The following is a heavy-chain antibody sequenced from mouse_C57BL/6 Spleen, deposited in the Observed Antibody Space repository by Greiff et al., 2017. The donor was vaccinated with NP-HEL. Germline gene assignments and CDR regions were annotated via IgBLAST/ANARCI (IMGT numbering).Heavy chain of an antibody. J-gene: IGHJ2*01. CDR3: ARSGYYGSSYLGY. CDR1: GYTFTDYY. Sequence: EVQLQQSGPVLVKPGASVKMSCKASGYTFTDYYMNWVKQSHGKSLEWIGVINPYNGGTSYNQKFKGKATLTVDKSSSTAYMELNSLTSEDSAVYYCARSGYYGSSYLGYWGQGTTLTVSS. D-gene: IGHD1-1*01. V-gene: IGHV1-19*01. CDR2: INPYNGGT.